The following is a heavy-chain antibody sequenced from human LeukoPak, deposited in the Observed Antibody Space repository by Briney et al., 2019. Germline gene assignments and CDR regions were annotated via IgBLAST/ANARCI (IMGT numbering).Heavy chain of an antibody. CDR1: VYTFTRYY. V-gene: IGHV1-2*02. CDR3: AMSNQFYFDY. J-gene: IGHJ4*02. CDR2: FNPNSGGT. Sequence: ASVTVSCKPSVYTFTRYYMHWVRQAPGQGLEWMGWFNPNSGGTNYAQKFQGRVTMTRDTSISTAYMELSRLRSDDMAVYYCAMSNQFYFDYWGQGTLVTVSS.